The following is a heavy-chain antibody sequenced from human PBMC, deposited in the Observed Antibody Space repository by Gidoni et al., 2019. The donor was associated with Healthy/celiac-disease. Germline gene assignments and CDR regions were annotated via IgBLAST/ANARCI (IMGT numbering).Heavy chain of an antibody. CDR2: IWYDGSNK. D-gene: IGHD6-19*01. J-gene: IGHJ4*02. Sequence: GLEWVAVIWYDGSNKYYADSVKGRFTISRDNSKNTLYLQMNSLRAEDTAVYYCARARYSSGWALYFDYWGQGTLVTVSS. CDR3: ARARYSSGWALYFDY. V-gene: IGHV3-33*01.